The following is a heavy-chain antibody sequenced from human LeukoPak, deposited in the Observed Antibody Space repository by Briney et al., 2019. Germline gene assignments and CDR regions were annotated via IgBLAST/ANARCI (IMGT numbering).Heavy chain of an antibody. Sequence: SVKVSCKSSGGTFSSYAISWVRQAPGQGLEWMGRIIPISGTANYAQKFQGRVTITADKSTSTAYMELSSLRSEDTAVYYCARERRSGSYYSLADYWGQGTLVTVSS. CDR3: ARERRSGSYYSLADY. D-gene: IGHD1-26*01. J-gene: IGHJ4*02. CDR2: IIPISGTA. V-gene: IGHV1-69*06. CDR1: GGTFSSYA.